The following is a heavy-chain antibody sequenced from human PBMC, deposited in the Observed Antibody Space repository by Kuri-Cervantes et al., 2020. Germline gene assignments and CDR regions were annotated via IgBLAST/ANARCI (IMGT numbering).Heavy chain of an antibody. CDR3: ARRGGGWSLVY. CDR1: GGSFSGYY. J-gene: IGHJ4*02. Sequence: SETLSLTCAVYGGSFSGYYWSWIRQPPGKGREWIGEINHSGSTNYNPSLKSRVTISVDTSKNQFSLKLSSVTAADTAVYYCARRGGGWSLVYWGQGTLVTVSS. V-gene: IGHV4-34*01. CDR2: INHSGST. D-gene: IGHD6-19*01.